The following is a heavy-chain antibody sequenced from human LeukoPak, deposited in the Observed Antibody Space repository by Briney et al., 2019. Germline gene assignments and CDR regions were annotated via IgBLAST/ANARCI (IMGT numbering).Heavy chain of an antibody. D-gene: IGHD5-24*01. Sequence: SETLSLTCTVSGGSISGYYWSWIRQPPGKGLECIGYIYYSGSTNYNPSLKSRVTISVDTSKNQFYLKVTSVTAADTAVYYCARRRVEMAPITEGNWFDSWGQGTLVTVSS. CDR3: ARRRVEMAPITEGNWFDS. J-gene: IGHJ5*01. V-gene: IGHV4-59*08. CDR2: IYYSGST. CDR1: GGSISGYY.